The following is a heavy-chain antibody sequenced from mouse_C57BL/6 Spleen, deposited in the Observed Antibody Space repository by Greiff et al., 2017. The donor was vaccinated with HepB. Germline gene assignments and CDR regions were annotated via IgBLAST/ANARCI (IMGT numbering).Heavy chain of an antibody. CDR2: ISYDGSN. Sequence: EVQVVESGPGLVKPSQSLSLTCSVTGYSITSGYYWNWIRQFPGNKLEWMGYISYDGSNNYNPSLKNRISITRDTSKNQFFLKLNSVTTEDTATYYCAREDYYYGSSEGFAYWGQGTLVTVSA. V-gene: IGHV3-6*01. J-gene: IGHJ3*01. CDR3: AREDYYYGSSEGFAY. D-gene: IGHD1-1*01. CDR1: GYSITSGYY.